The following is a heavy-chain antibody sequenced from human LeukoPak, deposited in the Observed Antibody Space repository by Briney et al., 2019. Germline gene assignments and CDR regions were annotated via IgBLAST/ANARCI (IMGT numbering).Heavy chain of an antibody. J-gene: IGHJ5*02. CDR3: ARDGAVAGTGDWFDP. V-gene: IGHV1-2*02. D-gene: IGHD6-19*01. Sequence: ASVKVSCKASGYTFTGYYMHWVRQAPGQGLEWMGWINPNSGGTNYAQKFQGRVTMTRDTSISTAYMELSRLRSDDTAVYYCARDGAVAGTGDWFDPWGQGTLVTVSP. CDR2: INPNSGGT. CDR1: GYTFTGYY.